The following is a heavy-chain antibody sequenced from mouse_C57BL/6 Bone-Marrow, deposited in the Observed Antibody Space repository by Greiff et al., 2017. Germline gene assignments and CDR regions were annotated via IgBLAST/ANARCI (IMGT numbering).Heavy chain of an antibody. CDR3: ARYGTGFDY. D-gene: IGHD2-10*02. J-gene: IGHJ2*01. CDR1: GFTFSSYG. Sequence: DVKLQESGGDLVKPGGSLKLSCAASGFTFSSYGMSWVRQTPDKRLEWVATISSGGSYTYYPDSVKGRFTISRDNAKNTLYLQMSSLKSEDTAMYYCARYGTGFDYWGQGTTLTVSS. CDR2: ISSGGSYT. V-gene: IGHV5-6*02.